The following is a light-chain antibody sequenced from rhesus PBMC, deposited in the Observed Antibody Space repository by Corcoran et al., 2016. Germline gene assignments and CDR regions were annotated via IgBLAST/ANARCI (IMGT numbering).Light chain of an antibody. Sequence: DIQMTQSPSSLSASVGDRVTITCRASQGITNDLAWYQQKPGETPKLLIYEASSLQSWIPSRFSGSGSGTDFTLTIRSLQSEDFATYYCQHYYSTPYSFGQGTKVEIK. V-gene: IGKV1-25*01. CDR2: EAS. CDR3: QHYYSTPYS. CDR1: QGITND. J-gene: IGKJ2*01.